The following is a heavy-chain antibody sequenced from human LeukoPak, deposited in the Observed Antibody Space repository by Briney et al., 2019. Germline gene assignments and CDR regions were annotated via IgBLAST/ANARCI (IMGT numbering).Heavy chain of an antibody. D-gene: IGHD2-2*01. J-gene: IGHJ4*02. CDR1: GFTFSSYA. CDR3: ATAYQLLNLFDF. V-gene: IGHV3-23*01. CDR2: ISGSGGDT. Sequence: GGSLRLSCAASGFTFSSYAMNWVRQAPGKGLEWVSAISGSGGDTYYADSVKGRFTMSRDNFKNTLYLQMNSLRGEDTAVYYCATAYQLLNLFDFWGQGTLVTVSS.